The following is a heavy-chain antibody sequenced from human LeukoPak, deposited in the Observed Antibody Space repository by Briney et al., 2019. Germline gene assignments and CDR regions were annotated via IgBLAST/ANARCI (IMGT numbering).Heavy chain of an antibody. V-gene: IGHV1-18*01. Sequence: GASVKVSCKASGYTFTRYGISWVRQAPGQGLEWMGWISAYNGNTNYAQKLQGRVTMTTDTSTSTAYMELRSLRSDDTAVYYCARNAIAAAGVVGGAFDIWGQGTMVTVSS. CDR2: ISAYNGNT. D-gene: IGHD6-13*01. J-gene: IGHJ3*02. CDR3: ARNAIAAAGVVGGAFDI. CDR1: GYTFTRYG.